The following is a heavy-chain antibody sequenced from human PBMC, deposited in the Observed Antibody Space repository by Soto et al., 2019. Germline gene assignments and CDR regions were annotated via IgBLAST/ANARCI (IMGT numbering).Heavy chain of an antibody. CDR2: INAGNGNT. J-gene: IGHJ5*02. CDR3: ARGGGGIVVVPAAIRSWFDP. CDR1: GYTFTSYA. V-gene: IGHV1-3*01. Sequence: GASVKVSCKASGYTFTSYAMHWVRQAPGQRLEWMGWINAGNGNTKYSQKFQGRVTITRDTSASTAYMELSSLRSEDTAVYYCARGGGGIVVVPAAIRSWFDPWGQGTLVTVSS. D-gene: IGHD2-2*02.